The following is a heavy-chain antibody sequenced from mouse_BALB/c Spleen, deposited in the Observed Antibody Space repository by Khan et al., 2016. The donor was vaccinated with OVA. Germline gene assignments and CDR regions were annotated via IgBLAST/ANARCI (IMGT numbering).Heavy chain of an antibody. CDR3: ARSLITTWYFEG. V-gene: IGHV5-17*02. Sequence: EVELVESGGGLVQPGGSRKLSCAASGFTFSNFGMHWVRQAPEKGLEWVAYISSGSATIYYADTVKGRFTISRDNPKNTLFLQMTSLRSEDTAIYYCARSLITTWYFEGWGAGTTVTVSS. CDR1: GFTFSNFG. D-gene: IGHD2-4*01. CDR2: ISSGSATI. J-gene: IGHJ1*01.